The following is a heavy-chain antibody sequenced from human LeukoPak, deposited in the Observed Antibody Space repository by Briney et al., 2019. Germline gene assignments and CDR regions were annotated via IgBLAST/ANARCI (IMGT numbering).Heavy chain of an antibody. J-gene: IGHJ4*02. CDR1: GYTFTSYD. Sequence: ASVTVSCMASGYTFTSYDFNWVRQATGQRPEWMGWMSPNSGDTGYAQKFQDRVTMTRNTSISTAYMELSSLRSDDTAVYYCARAGDAVAGPESSVWTPVVWGQGTLVTVSS. CDR3: ARAGDAVAGPESSVWTPVV. V-gene: IGHV1-8*01. CDR2: MSPNSGDT. D-gene: IGHD6-19*01.